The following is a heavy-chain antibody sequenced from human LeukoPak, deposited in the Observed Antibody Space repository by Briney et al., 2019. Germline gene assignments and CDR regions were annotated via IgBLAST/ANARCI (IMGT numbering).Heavy chain of an antibody. V-gene: IGHV4-34*01. CDR2: INHSGST. D-gene: IGHD3-22*01. J-gene: IGHJ4*02. Sequence: PSETLSLTCAVYGGSFSGYYWSWIRQPPGKGLEWIGEINHSGSTNYNPSLKSRVTISVDASKNQFSLKLSSVTAADTAVYYCARDPILDYYDSSGYFDYWGQGTLVTVSS. CDR3: ARDPILDYYDSSGYFDY. CDR1: GGSFSGYY.